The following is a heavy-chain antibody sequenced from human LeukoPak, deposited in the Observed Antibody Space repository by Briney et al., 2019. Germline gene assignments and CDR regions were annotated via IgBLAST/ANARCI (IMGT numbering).Heavy chain of an antibody. V-gene: IGHV4-39*01. CDR3: AIAEPRYCSGGSCYSVSGYYYYGMDV. Sequence: PSETLSLTCTVSGGSISSSSYYWGWIRQPPGKGLEWIGSIYYSGSTYYNPSLKSRVTISVDTSKNQFSLKLSSVTAADTAVYYCAIAEPRYCSGGSCYSVSGYYYYGMDVWGQGTTVTVSS. CDR1: GGSISSSSYY. D-gene: IGHD2-15*01. J-gene: IGHJ6*02. CDR2: IYYSGST.